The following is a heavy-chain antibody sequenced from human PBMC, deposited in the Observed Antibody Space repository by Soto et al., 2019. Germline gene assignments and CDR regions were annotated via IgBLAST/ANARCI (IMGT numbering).Heavy chain of an antibody. CDR3: TRPPSGSYGDDFDY. CDR2: IRDKANHYAT. Sequence: GGSLRLSCKVSGFSFSDSAMHWVRQASGKGLEWVGHIRDKANHYATAYAASVKGRFVISRDDSQNTAYLQMSSLKADDTAVYYCTRPPSGSYGDDFDYWGQGTLVTVSS. V-gene: IGHV3-73*01. D-gene: IGHD1-26*01. J-gene: IGHJ4*02. CDR1: GFSFSDSA.